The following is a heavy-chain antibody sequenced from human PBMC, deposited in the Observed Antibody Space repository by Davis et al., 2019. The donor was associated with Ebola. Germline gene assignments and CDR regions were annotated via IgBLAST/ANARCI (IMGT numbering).Heavy chain of an antibody. CDR1: GDSVSSGG. V-gene: IGHV6-1*01. J-gene: IGHJ6*02. D-gene: IGHD6-19*01. CDR3: ARGWFRSGMDV. CDR2: TYYSSKWYN. Sequence: PSETLSLTCAISGDSVSSGGWNWIRQSPSRGLEWLGRTYYSSKWYNDYAASVRGRIAVNPDTSKNQFSLLLNSVTPEDTAIYYCARGWFRSGMDVWGQGTTITVSS.